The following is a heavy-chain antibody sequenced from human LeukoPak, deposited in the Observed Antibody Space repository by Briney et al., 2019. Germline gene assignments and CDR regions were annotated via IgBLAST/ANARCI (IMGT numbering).Heavy chain of an antibody. CDR2: INTSGGTT. V-gene: IGHV3-11*01. J-gene: IGHJ5*02. CDR3: ARARWELFPWDA. Sequence: PGGSLRLSCAASGFFFSDYYMSWIRQAPGKGLEWIAYINTSGGTTYYADSVQGRFVISRDNAKTSLHLQLNSLRAEDTAVYYCARARWELFPWDAWGQGTLVTVSS. CDR1: GFFFSDYY. D-gene: IGHD1-26*01.